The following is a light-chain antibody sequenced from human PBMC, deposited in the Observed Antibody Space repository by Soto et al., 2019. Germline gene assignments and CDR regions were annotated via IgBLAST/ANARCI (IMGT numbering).Light chain of an antibody. CDR3: QQYGSSPLT. J-gene: IGKJ4*01. CDR2: NTF. V-gene: IGKV3-20*01. Sequence: EIVLTQSPGALSLSPGESATLSCRASQIVNSYFFAWYQQRPGQPPRLLIFNTFARATGVPDRFSGSGSGTDFTLSISRLEPEDFAVYLCQQYGSSPLTFGGGTRVEIK. CDR1: QIVNSYF.